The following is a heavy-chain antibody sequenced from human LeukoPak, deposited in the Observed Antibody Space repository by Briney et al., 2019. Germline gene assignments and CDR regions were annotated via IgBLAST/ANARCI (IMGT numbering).Heavy chain of an antibody. Sequence: GGSLRLFCAASQFTFSNYWMNWVRQAPGKRLEWVANIKQDGSLKHYVDSVEGRFTISRDNAQNSLYLEMSSLRAEDTAIYYCAKAPQQWLVLGYWGQGTLVTVSS. V-gene: IGHV3-7*01. CDR1: QFTFSNYW. D-gene: IGHD6-19*01. J-gene: IGHJ4*02. CDR3: AKAPQQWLVLGY. CDR2: IKQDGSLK.